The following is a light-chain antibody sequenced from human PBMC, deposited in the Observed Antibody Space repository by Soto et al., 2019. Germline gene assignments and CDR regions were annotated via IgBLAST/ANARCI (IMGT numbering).Light chain of an antibody. Sequence: DIQMTQSPSSLSASVGDRVTINCRASQSISTFLNWYQQKPGQAPKVLISAASTLQSGVPSRFSGRGSGTDFTLTISSLQPEDFATYYCQQSDSTPYTFGQGTTLETK. J-gene: IGKJ2*01. CDR1: QSISTF. V-gene: IGKV1-39*01. CDR3: QQSDSTPYT. CDR2: AAS.